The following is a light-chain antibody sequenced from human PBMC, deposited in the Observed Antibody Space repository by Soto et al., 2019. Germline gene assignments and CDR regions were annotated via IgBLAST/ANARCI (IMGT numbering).Light chain of an antibody. V-gene: IGLV3-21*02. CDR3: QVWDSRSDHYV. CDR1: DIGGKS. J-gene: IGLJ1*01. Sequence: SYELTQTPSESVAPGQTAMITCGGNDIGGKSVHWYQQKPGQAPVLVLYDDNDRPSGIPERFSGFNSGDMATLTISRVEAGDEADYYCQVWDSRSDHYVFGPGTQLTVL. CDR2: DDN.